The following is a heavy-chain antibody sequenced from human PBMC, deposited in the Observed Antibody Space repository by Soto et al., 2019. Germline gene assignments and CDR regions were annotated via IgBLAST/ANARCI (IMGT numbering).Heavy chain of an antibody. D-gene: IGHD4-17*01. CDR3: ARVDYTTVVTH. V-gene: IGHV4-59*01. CDR2: IYYSGST. Sequence: SETLSLTCTVSGGSISSYYWSWIRQPPGKGLEWIGYIYYSGSTNYNPSLKSRVTISVDTSKNQFSLKLSSVTAADTAVYYCARVDYTTVVTHWGQGTLVTVSS. CDR1: GGSISSYY. J-gene: IGHJ4*02.